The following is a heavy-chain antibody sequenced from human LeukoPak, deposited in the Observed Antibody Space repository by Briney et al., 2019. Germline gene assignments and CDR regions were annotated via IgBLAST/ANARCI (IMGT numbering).Heavy chain of an antibody. CDR1: GFTVSDNH. Sequence: GGSLRLSCAASGFTVSDNHMSWVRQAPGRGLEGVSVFSSSGNTYYADSVKGRFTISRDNSKNTLFLQMNSLRAEDTAVYYCARDSRYSANGMAVWGQGTTVTVSS. CDR3: ARDSRYSANGMAV. CDR2: FSSSGNT. J-gene: IGHJ6*02. D-gene: IGHD5-12*01. V-gene: IGHV3-66*01.